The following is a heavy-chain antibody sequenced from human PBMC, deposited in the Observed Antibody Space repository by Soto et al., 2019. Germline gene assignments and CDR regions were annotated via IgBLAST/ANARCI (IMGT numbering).Heavy chain of an antibody. CDR2: ISWNSGSI. J-gene: IGHJ4*02. CDR3: AKDRYSSSWEYYFDY. D-gene: IGHD6-13*01. CDR1: GFTFDDYA. Sequence: GGSLRLSCAASGFTFDDYAMHWVRQAPGKGPEWVSGISWNSGSIGYADSVKGRFTISRDNAKNSLYLQMNSLRAEDTALYYCAKDRYSSSWEYYFDYWGQGT. V-gene: IGHV3-9*01.